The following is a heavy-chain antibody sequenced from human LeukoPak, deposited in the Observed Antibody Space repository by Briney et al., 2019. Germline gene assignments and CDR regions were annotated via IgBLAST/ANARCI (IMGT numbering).Heavy chain of an antibody. CDR2: INYSGST. V-gene: IGHV4-39*07. D-gene: IGHD5-18*01. Sequence: SETLSLTCTVSGGSISNTFYYWGWIRQPPGKGLEWIGSINYSGSTYYNPSLKSRVTISVDTSKNQFSLKLSSVTAADTAVYYCRVDTPFFDYWGQGTLVTVSS. CDR1: GGSISNTFYY. CDR3: RVDTPFFDY. J-gene: IGHJ4*02.